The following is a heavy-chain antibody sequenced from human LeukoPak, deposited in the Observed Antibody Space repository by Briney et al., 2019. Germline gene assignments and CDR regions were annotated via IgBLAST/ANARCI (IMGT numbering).Heavy chain of an antibody. Sequence: QTGGSLRLSCAASGFTLSTYWMHWVRQGPGKGLVWDSCINSDGSRTTYADSVKGRFTISRDNAKNTLYLQMNTLRVEDTAVYYCARGSWSAADTNIDYWGQGTLVTVSS. CDR2: INSDGSRT. J-gene: IGHJ4*02. CDR1: GFTLSTYW. CDR3: ARGSWSAADTNIDY. D-gene: IGHD6-13*01. V-gene: IGHV3-74*01.